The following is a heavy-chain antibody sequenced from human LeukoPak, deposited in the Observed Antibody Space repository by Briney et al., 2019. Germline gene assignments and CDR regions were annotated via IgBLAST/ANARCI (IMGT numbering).Heavy chain of an antibody. CDR3: AGALNSSGYPNFDY. Sequence: PSETLSLTCAVSGYSISSGYYWGWIRPPPGKGLEGSGRIYHSGSTYYHPSLKSRVTISVDTSKNQFSLKLSSVTAADTAVYYCAGALNSSGYPNFDYWGQGTLVTVSS. CDR2: IYHSGST. CDR1: GYSISSGYY. J-gene: IGHJ4*02. D-gene: IGHD3-22*01. V-gene: IGHV4-38-2*01.